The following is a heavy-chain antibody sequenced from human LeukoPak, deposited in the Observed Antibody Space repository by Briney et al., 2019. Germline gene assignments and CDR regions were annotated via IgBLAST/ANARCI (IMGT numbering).Heavy chain of an antibody. CDR2: IKQDGSEK. D-gene: IGHD6-13*01. V-gene: IGHV3-7*01. J-gene: IGHJ6*02. Sequence: GGSLRLSCAASGFTFSSYWMSWVRQAPGKGLEWVANIKQDGSEKYYVDSVKGRFTISRDNAKNSLYLQMNSLRAEDTAVYYCARGRGRIAAAYYYGMDVWGQGTTVTVSS. CDR1: GFTFSSYW. CDR3: ARGRGRIAAAYYYGMDV.